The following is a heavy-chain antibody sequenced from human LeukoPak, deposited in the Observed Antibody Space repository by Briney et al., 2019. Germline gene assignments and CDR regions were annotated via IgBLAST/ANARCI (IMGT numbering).Heavy chain of an antibody. CDR2: ISAYNGNT. J-gene: IGHJ6*02. CDR3: ATYCSSTSCSNYYYYGMDV. D-gene: IGHD2-2*01. V-gene: IGHV1-18*01. Sequence: ASVKVSCKASGYTFTSYGISWVRQAPGQGLEWMGWISAYNGNTNYAQKLQGRVTMTTDTSTSTAYMELRSLRSDDTAVYYCATYCSSTSCSNYYYYGMDVWGQGTTVTVSS. CDR1: GYTFTSYG.